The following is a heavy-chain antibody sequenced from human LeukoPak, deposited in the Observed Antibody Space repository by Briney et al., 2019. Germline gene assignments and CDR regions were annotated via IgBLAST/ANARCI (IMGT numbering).Heavy chain of an antibody. CDR1: GYSISSGYY. CDR2: IYHSGST. Sequence: SETLSLTCTVSGYSISSGYYWGWIRQPPGKGLEWIGSIYHSGSTYYNPSLKSRVTISVDTSKNQLSLKLSSVTAADTAVYYCAREGRFGEVYFDYWGQGTLVTVSS. V-gene: IGHV4-38-2*02. J-gene: IGHJ4*02. D-gene: IGHD3-10*01. CDR3: AREGRFGEVYFDY.